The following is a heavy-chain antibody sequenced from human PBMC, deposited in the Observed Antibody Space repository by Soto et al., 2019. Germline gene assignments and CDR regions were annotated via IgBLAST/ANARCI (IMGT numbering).Heavy chain of an antibody. D-gene: IGHD3-3*01. CDR2: IYYSGST. V-gene: IGHV4-31*03. Sequence: SETLSLTCTVSGGSISRGGYYWSWIRQHPGKGLEWIGYIYYSGSTYYNPSLKSRVTISVDTSKNQFSLKLSSVTAADTAVYYCARGNSGRTIFGVPNFDYWGQGTLVTVSS. J-gene: IGHJ4*02. CDR1: GGSISRGGYY. CDR3: ARGNSGRTIFGVPNFDY.